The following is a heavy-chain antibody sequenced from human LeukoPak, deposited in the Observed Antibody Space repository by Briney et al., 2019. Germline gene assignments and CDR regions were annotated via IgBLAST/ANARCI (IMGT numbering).Heavy chain of an antibody. CDR3: TRPEHYGDYLMGRDY. V-gene: IGHV3-73*01. Sequence: GGSLKLSCAASGFTFSGSAMHWVRQASGKGLEWVGRIRSKANSYATAYAASVKGRFTISRDDSKNTAYLQMNSPKTEDTAVYYCTRPEHYGDYLMGRDYWGQGTLVTVSS. D-gene: IGHD4-17*01. CDR2: IRSKANSYAT. J-gene: IGHJ4*02. CDR1: GFTFSGSA.